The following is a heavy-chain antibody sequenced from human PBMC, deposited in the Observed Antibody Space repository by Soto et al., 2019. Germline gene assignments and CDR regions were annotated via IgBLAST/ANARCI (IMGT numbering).Heavy chain of an antibody. CDR2: YTGFGGTT. Sequence: PGGSLRLSCAASGFIFSDFYMSWIRQAPGKGLEWLSYTGFGGTTEYAASVKGRFTISRDDSKSIAYLQMNSLKTEDTAVYYCTRDHGGYSYGPPDFDYWGQGTLVTVSS. J-gene: IGHJ4*02. CDR1: GFIFSDFY. V-gene: IGHV3-49*03. CDR3: TRDHGGYSYGPPDFDY. D-gene: IGHD5-18*01.